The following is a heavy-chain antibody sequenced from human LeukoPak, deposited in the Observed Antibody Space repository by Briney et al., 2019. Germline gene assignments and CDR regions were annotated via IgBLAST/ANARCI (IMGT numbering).Heavy chain of an antibody. CDR2: INPNSGGT. D-gene: IGHD1-26*01. CDR1: GYTFTGYY. J-gene: IGHJ4*02. Sequence: ASVKVSCKASGYTFTGYYMHWVRQAPGQGLEWMGWINPNSGGTNYAQKFQGRVTMTEDTSTDTAYMELSSMRSEDTAVYYCATAVGGSYLVFDYWGQGTLVTVSS. CDR3: ATAVGGSYLVFDY. V-gene: IGHV1-2*02.